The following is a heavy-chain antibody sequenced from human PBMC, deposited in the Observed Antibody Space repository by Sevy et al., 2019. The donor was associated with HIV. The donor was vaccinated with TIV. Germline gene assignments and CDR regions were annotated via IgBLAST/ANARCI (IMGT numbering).Heavy chain of an antibody. CDR2: ISNSGSAK. V-gene: IGHV3-48*03. CDR3: ARDLPPSATTVAHFDY. CDR1: GFPFGSYE. J-gene: IGHJ4*02. D-gene: IGHD4-17*01. Sequence: GGSLRLSCTASGFPFGSYEMIWVRQAPGKGLEWVSYISNSGSAKYYSDSVRGRFTISRDNAKNSLYLQMNSLRAEDTAVYYCARDLPPSATTVAHFDYWGRGTLVTVSS.